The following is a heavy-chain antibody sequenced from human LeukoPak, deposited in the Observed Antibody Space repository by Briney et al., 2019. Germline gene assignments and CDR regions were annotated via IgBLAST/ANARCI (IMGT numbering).Heavy chain of an antibody. Sequence: ASVKVSCKASGYTFTGYYMHWVRQAPGQGLEWMGRINPNSGGTNYAQKFQGRVTMTRDTSTSTVYMELSSLRSEDTAVYYCARESWYSSSWYYFDYWGQGTLVTVSS. V-gene: IGHV1-2*06. CDR3: ARESWYSSSWYYFDY. CDR2: INPNSGGT. CDR1: GYTFTGYY. D-gene: IGHD6-13*01. J-gene: IGHJ4*02.